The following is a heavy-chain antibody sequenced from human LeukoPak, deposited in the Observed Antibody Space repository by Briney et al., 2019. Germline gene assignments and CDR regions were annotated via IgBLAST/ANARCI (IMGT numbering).Heavy chain of an antibody. J-gene: IGHJ6*03. Sequence: SETLSLTCTDSGGSISSYYWSWIRQPPGKGLEWIGYIYYSGSTNYNTSLKSRVTISVDTSKNQFSLKLSSVTAADTAVYYCATTLGYCSGGSCLLPYYYYYMDVWGKGTTVTVSS. CDR1: GGSISSYY. D-gene: IGHD2-15*01. CDR3: ATTLGYCSGGSCLLPYYYYYMDV. V-gene: IGHV4-59*01. CDR2: IYYSGST.